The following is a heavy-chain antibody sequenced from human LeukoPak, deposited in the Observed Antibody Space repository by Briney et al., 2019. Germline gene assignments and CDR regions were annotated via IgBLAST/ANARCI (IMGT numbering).Heavy chain of an antibody. D-gene: IGHD4-17*01. CDR2: IIPIFGPA. Sequence: SVKVSCKASGGTFSSCAISWVRQAPGQGLEWMGGIIPIFGPADYAQKFQGRVTMTRDMSTSTVYMELSSLRSEDTAVYYCARVPSIMTTVTTYGGDIWGQGTMVTVSS. V-gene: IGHV1-69*05. CDR1: GGTFSSCA. J-gene: IGHJ3*02. CDR3: ARVPSIMTTVTTYGGDI.